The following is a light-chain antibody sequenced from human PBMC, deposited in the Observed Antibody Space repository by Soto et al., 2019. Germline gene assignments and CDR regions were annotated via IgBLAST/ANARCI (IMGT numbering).Light chain of an antibody. Sequence: QSALTQPPSASGSPGQSVTISCTGTSSDVGGYNYVSWYQQHPGKAPKLMIYEVSKRPSGVPDRFSGFKSGNTASLTVSGLQAEDEADYYCSSYAGSNNFVVFGVGTKLIVL. CDR3: SSYAGSNNFVV. V-gene: IGLV2-8*01. CDR1: SSDVGGYNY. CDR2: EVS. J-gene: IGLJ2*01.